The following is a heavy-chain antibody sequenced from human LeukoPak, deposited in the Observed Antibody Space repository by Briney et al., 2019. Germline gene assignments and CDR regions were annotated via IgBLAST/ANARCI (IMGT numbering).Heavy chain of an antibody. CDR1: GFTFSRYG. V-gene: IGHV3-30*02. J-gene: IGHJ4*02. CDR3: AKDSESSYSYVDY. CDR2: IPYDGANK. Sequence: GGSLRLSFAASGFTFSRYGFHWVRQAPGKGLEWVTSIPYDGANKNYVDSVKGRFTISRDNSKNTLYLLMNSLRVEDTAVYYCAKDSESSYSYVDYWGQGTLVTVSS. D-gene: IGHD5-18*01.